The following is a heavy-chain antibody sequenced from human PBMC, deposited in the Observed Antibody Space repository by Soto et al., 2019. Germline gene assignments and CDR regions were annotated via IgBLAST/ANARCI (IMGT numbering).Heavy chain of an antibody. CDR2: ISAYNGNT. Sequence: QVQLVQSGAEVKKPGASVKVSCKASGYTFTSYGISWVRQAPGQGLEWMGWISAYNGNTNYAQKLQGRVTMTTDTSTSKAYMELRSLRSDDTAAYYCARDPNSSAFPTYYYYYGMDVWGQGTTVTVSS. D-gene: IGHD2-15*01. CDR3: ARDPNSSAFPTYYYYYGMDV. V-gene: IGHV1-18*01. CDR1: GYTFTSYG. J-gene: IGHJ6*02.